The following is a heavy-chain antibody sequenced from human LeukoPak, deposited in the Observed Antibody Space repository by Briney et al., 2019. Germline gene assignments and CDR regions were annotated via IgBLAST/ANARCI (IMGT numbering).Heavy chain of an antibody. D-gene: IGHD3-16*01. CDR1: GYSFTKYW. Sequence: GESLQISCKGSGYSFTKYWIGWVRQMPGKGLEWMGIIFPGDSDTRYSPSFQGQVTISADKSVSTSYLQWSSLKALDTATYFCARQYTSDYAHGFDIWGQGTMVTVSS. J-gene: IGHJ3*02. CDR3: ARQYTSDYAHGFDI. CDR2: IFPGDSDT. V-gene: IGHV5-51*01.